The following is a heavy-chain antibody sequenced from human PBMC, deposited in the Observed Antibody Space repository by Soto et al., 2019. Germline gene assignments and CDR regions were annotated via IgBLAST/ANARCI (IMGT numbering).Heavy chain of an antibody. CDR3: ARDQRARSDGYPDPDAFDI. J-gene: IGHJ3*02. CDR2: IIPIFGTA. D-gene: IGHD5-12*01. CDR1: GGTFSSYA. Sequence: SVKVSCKASGGTFSSYAISWVRQAPGQGLEWMGGIIPIFGTANYAQKFQGRVTITADESTSTAYMKLSSLRSEDTAVYYCARDQRARSDGYPDPDAFDIWGQGTMVTVSS. V-gene: IGHV1-69*13.